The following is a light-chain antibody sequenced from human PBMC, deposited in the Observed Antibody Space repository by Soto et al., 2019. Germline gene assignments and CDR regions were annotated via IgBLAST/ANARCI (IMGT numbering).Light chain of an antibody. V-gene: IGLV2-14*01. J-gene: IGLJ2*01. CDR3: SSYTSSSTLSVV. CDR1: SSDVGGYNY. Sequence: QSVLTQPASVSGSPGQSITISCTGTSSDVGGYNYVSWYQQHPGKAPKLMIYGVTNRPSGVSNRFSGSKSGNTASLTISGPQAEDEADYYCSSYTSSSTLSVVFGGGTKLTVL. CDR2: GVT.